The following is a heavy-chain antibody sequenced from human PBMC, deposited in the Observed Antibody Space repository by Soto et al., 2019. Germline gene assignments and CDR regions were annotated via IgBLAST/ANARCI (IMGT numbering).Heavy chain of an antibody. Sequence: GGSLRLSCAASGFTFSSYWMSWVRQAPGKGLEWVANIKQDGSEKYYVDSVKGRFTISRDNAKNSLYLQMNSLRAEDTAVYYCARDQATMIVVVTPYYYYYGMDVWGQGTTVTVSS. CDR3: ARDQATMIVVVTPYYYYYGMDV. CDR2: IKQDGSEK. V-gene: IGHV3-7*05. D-gene: IGHD3-22*01. CDR1: GFTFSSYW. J-gene: IGHJ6*02.